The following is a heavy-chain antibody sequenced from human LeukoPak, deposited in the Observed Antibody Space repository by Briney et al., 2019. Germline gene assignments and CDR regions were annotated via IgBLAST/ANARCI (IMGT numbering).Heavy chain of an antibody. Sequence: SVKLSCKGSGGGFTIYAFSWVRHAPAQGLELVGMVIPILGVANYAQKFHGRVTSTAAKSTSTAYMELRSLRTEDTAVYYCARCQDDYDYGDYFGAFDIWGQGTLVTVSS. CDR3: ARCQDDYDYGDYFGAFDI. CDR1: GGGFTIYA. D-gene: IGHD4-17*01. CDR2: VIPILGVA. V-gene: IGHV1-69*04. J-gene: IGHJ3*02.